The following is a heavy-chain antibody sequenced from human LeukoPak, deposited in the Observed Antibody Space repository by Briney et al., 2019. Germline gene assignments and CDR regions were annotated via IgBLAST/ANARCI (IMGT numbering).Heavy chain of an antibody. CDR2: IYYSGNT. V-gene: IGHV4-39*07. CDR3: ARAGYGDSDFDY. J-gene: IGHJ4*02. D-gene: IGHD4-17*01. CDR1: GGSISSSTYY. Sequence: SETLSLTCAVYGGSISSSTYYWGWIRQPPGKGLEWIGNIYYSGNTYYNPSLKSRVAISVDTSKNQFSLKLNSVTAADTAVYYCARAGYGDSDFDYWGQGTLVTVSS.